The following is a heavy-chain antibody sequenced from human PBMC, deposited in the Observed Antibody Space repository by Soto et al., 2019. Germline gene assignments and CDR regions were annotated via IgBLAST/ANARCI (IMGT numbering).Heavy chain of an antibody. J-gene: IGHJ4*02. V-gene: IGHV3-48*02. D-gene: IGHD4-17*01. CDR1: GFTFSDYS. CDR2: ITSDGGVT. CDR3: ARLPKGSTVTS. Sequence: EVQLVESGGGLVHPGGSLRLSCAASGFTFSDYSMNWVRQAPGKGLEWVSYITSDGGVTYYADSVKGRFSVSRDNDKKSLFLQMNSLRDEDMAVYYCARLPKGSTVTSWGQGTLVTVSS.